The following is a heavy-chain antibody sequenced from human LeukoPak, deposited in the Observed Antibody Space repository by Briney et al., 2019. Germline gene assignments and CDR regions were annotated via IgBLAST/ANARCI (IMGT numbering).Heavy chain of an antibody. Sequence: SETLSLTCTVSGGSISSYYWSWIRQPAGKGLEWIGRIYTSGSTNYNPSLKSRVTMSVDTSKNQFSLKLSSVTAADTAVYYCARVSLELLFPEYYFDYWGQGTLVTVSS. D-gene: IGHD1-7*01. CDR3: ARVSLELLFPEYYFDY. J-gene: IGHJ4*02. CDR2: IYTSGST. V-gene: IGHV4-4*07. CDR1: GGSISSYY.